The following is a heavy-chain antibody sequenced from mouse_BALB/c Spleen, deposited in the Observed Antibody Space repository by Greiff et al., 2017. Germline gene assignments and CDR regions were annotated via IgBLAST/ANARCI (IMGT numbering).Heavy chain of an antibody. CDR2: INPGSGGT. V-gene: IGHV1-54*03. D-gene: IGHD2-14*01. CDR1: GYAFTNYL. J-gene: IGHJ1*01. CDR3: ARRRDYRYDWYFDV. Sequence: QVQLKQSGAELVRPGTSVKVSCKASGYAFTNYLIEWVKQRPGQGLEWIGVINPGSGGTNYNEKFKGKATLTADKSSSTAYMQLSSLTSDDSAVYFCARRRDYRYDWYFDVWGAGTTVTVSS.